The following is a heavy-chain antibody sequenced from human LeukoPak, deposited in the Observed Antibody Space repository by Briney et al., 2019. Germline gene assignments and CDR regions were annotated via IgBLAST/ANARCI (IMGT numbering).Heavy chain of an antibody. CDR3: VGYSCSSTSCYTGGFDY. CDR2: ISGSGGST. V-gene: IGHV3-23*01. CDR1: GFTFRSYA. J-gene: IGHJ4*02. Sequence: GGSLRLSCAASGFTFRSYAMTWVRQAPGKGLEWVSAISGSGGSTYYADSVKGRFTISRDNSKNTLYLQMNSLRAEDTAVYYCVGYSCSSTSCYTGGFDYWGQGTLVTVSS. D-gene: IGHD2-2*02.